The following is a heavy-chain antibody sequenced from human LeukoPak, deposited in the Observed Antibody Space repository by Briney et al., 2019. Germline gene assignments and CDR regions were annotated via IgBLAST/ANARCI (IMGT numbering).Heavy chain of an antibody. CDR1: GGSVTSSSFY. J-gene: IGHJ3*02. CDR2: ISYSGIT. Sequence: PSETLSLTCTLSGGSVTSSSFYWAWIRQPPGKGLECIGTISYSGITYYNSPLKSRVTISVDTSKNQFSLKLNSVTAADTAVYFCAKSGPAAGRPDAFDIWGQGTMVTVSS. V-gene: IGHV4-39*07. CDR3: AKSGPAAGRPDAFDI. D-gene: IGHD2-2*01.